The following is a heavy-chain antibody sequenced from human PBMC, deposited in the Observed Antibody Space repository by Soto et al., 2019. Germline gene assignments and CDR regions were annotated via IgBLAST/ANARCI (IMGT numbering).Heavy chain of an antibody. CDR2: INPNSGGT. D-gene: IGHD3-10*01. CDR1: GYTFTGYY. CDR3: ARGAKRGRFGELLTPYFDY. Sequence: QVQLVQSGAEVKKPGASAKVSCKASGYTFTGYYMHWVRQAPGQGLEWMGWINPNSGGTNYAQKFQGRVTMTRDTSISTAYMELSRLRSDDTAVYYCARGAKRGRFGELLTPYFDYWGQGTLVTVSS. V-gene: IGHV1-2*02. J-gene: IGHJ4*02.